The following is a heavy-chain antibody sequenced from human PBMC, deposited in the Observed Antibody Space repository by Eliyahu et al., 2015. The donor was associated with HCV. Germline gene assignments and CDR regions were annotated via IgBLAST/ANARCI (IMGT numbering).Heavy chain of an antibody. CDR1: GFTFSSYG. Sequence: RSLRLSCAASGFTFSSYGMHWVRQAPGKGLEWVAIIWYDGSNKYYADSVKGRFTISRDNSKSTLYLQMYSLRAEDTAVYYCARDQWAVAGTPIYPDYWGQGTLVTVSS. CDR2: IWYDGSNK. CDR3: ARDQWAVAGTPIYPDY. D-gene: IGHD6-19*01. V-gene: IGHV3-33*01. J-gene: IGHJ4*02.